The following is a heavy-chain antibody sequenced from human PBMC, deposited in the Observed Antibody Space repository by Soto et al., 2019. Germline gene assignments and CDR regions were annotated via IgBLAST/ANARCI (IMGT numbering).Heavy chain of an antibody. CDR2: ISYDGSNK. V-gene: IGHV3-30-3*01. D-gene: IGHD2-2*01. CDR3: ARERIVLVPAAMGHYYYYGMDV. J-gene: IGHJ6*02. CDR1: GFTFSSYA. Sequence: QVQLVESGGGVVQPGRSLRLSCAASGFTFSSYAMHWVRQAPGKGLEWVAVISYDGSNKYYADSVKGRFTISRDNSKNTLYLQMNSLRAEDTAVYYCARERIVLVPAAMGHYYYYGMDVWGQGTTVTVSS.